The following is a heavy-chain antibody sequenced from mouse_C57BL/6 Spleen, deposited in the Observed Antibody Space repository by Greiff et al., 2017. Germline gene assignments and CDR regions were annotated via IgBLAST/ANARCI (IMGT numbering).Heavy chain of an antibody. CDR1: GYAFSSSW. CDR2: IYPEDGDT. D-gene: IGHD1-1*02. J-gene: IGHJ4*01. CDR3: GRGGWGAMDY. V-gene: IGHV1-82*01. Sequence: VKLMESGPELVKPGASVKISCKASGYAFSSSWMNWVKQRPGKGLEWIGRIYPEDGDTNYNGKFKGKATLTADKSSSTAYMQLSSLTSEGSAVYLWGRGGWGAMDYWGQGTSVTVSS.